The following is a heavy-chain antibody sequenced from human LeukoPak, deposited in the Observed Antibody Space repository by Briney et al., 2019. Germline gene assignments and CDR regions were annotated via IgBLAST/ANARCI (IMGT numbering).Heavy chain of an antibody. V-gene: IGHV4-61*02. CDR2: IYTSGST. Sequence: SQTLSLTCTVSGGSISSGSYYWSWIRQPAGKGLEWIGRIYTSGSTNYNPSLKSRVTISVDTSKNQFSLKLSSVTAADTAVYYCARGRYNREDWGQGTLVTVSS. CDR1: GGSISSGSYY. J-gene: IGHJ4*02. D-gene: IGHD1-14*01. CDR3: ARGRYNRED.